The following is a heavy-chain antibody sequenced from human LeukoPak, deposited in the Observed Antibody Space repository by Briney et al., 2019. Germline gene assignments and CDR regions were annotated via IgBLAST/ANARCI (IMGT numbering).Heavy chain of an antibody. D-gene: IGHD3-3*01. CDR2: IDHIGRT. CDR3: ARKRRDYDFWSGLGGYYYMDV. J-gene: IGHJ6*03. V-gene: IGHV4-34*01. Sequence: SETLSLTCAVYGESFKGYYWTWIRQTPGKGLEWIGEIDHIGRTTYNPSLKSRVTISVDTSKNQFSLRLTSVTASDTAVYYCARKRRDYDFWSGLGGYYYMDVWGKGTTVTVSS. CDR1: GESFKGYY.